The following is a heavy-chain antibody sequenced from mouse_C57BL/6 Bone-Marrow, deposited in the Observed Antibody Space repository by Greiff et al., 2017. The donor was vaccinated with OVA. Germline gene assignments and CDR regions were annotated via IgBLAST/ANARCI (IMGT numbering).Heavy chain of an antibody. J-gene: IGHJ3*01. V-gene: IGHV1-4*01. CDR3: ASNYRAWFAY. Sequence: QVQLKQSGAELARPGASVKMSCKASGYTFTSYTMHWVKQRPGQGLEWIGYINPSSGYTKYNQKVKDKATLTADNSSSTAYMQLSSLTSEDSAVYYCASNYRAWFAYWGQGTLVTVSA. D-gene: IGHD2-1*01. CDR1: GYTFTSYT. CDR2: INPSSGYT.